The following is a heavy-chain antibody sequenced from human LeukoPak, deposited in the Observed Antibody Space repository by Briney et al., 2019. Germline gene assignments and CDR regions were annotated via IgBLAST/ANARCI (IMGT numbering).Heavy chain of an antibody. V-gene: IGHV3-30*18. CDR1: GFTISSYG. J-gene: IGHJ4*02. CDR2: ISYDGSNK. CDR3: AKSDRVDIVATIMPQVDY. D-gene: IGHD5-12*01. Sequence: GGSLRLSCAASGFTISSYGMHWVRQAPGKGLEWVAVISYDGSNKYYADSVKGRFTISRDNSKNTLYLQMNSLRAEDTAVYYCAKSDRVDIVATIMPQVDYWGQGTLVTVSS.